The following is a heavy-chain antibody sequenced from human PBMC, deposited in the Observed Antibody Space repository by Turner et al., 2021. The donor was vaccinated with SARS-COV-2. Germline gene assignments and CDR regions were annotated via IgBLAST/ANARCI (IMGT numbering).Heavy chain of an antibody. CDR3: ARDQYYDSSGYYFFRASYFDL. V-gene: IGHV3-48*03. Sequence: EVQVVESGGGLVQPGGSLRLSCAASGFTFRSYEMNWVRQAPGKGLEWVSYISSSGSTIYYADSVKGRFTISRDNAKNSLYLQMNSLRDEDTAVYYCARDQYYDSSGYYFFRASYFDLWGRGTLVTVSS. CDR1: GFTFRSYE. CDR2: ISSSGSTI. D-gene: IGHD3-22*01. J-gene: IGHJ2*01.